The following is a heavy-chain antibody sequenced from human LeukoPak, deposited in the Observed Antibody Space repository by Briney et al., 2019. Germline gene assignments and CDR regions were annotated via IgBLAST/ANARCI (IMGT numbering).Heavy chain of an antibody. CDR2: INHSGST. V-gene: IGHV4-34*01. Sequence: SETLSLTSAVYGGSFSGYYWSWIRQPPGKGLEWIGEINHSGSTNYNPSLKSRVTISVDTSKNQFSLKLSSVTAADTAVYYCARGDYGDYRFDYWGQGTLVTVSS. J-gene: IGHJ4*02. CDR1: GGSFSGYY. CDR3: ARGDYGDYRFDY. D-gene: IGHD4-17*01.